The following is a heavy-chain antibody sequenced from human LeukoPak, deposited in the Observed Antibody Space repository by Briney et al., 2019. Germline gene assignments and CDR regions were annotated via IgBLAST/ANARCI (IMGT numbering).Heavy chain of an antibody. CDR3: ARGRYYDSSGYYPGHFDY. V-gene: IGHV4-59*01. Sequence: PSETLSLTCTVSGGSISSYYWSWLRQPPGKGLEWIGYIYYSGSTNYNPSLKSRVTISVDTSKNPFSLKLSSVTAADTAVYYCARGRYYDSSGYYPGHFDYWGQGTLVTVSS. D-gene: IGHD3-22*01. CDR2: IYYSGST. J-gene: IGHJ4*02. CDR1: GGSISSYY.